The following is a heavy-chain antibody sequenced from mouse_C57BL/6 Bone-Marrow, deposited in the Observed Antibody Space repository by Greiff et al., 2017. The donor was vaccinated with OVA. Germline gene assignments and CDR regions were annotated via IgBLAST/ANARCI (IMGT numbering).Heavy chain of an antibody. J-gene: IGHJ2*01. CDR2: IYPGSGST. Sequence: QVQLQQPGAELVKPGASVKLSCKASGYTFTSYWMHWVKQRPGQGLEWIGDIYPGSGSTNYNEKFKSKATLTVDTSSSTAYMQLSSLTSEDSAVYYCARGGYYEENFDYWGQGTTLTVSS. CDR3: ARGGYYEENFDY. V-gene: IGHV1-55*01. D-gene: IGHD2-3*01. CDR1: GYTFTSYW.